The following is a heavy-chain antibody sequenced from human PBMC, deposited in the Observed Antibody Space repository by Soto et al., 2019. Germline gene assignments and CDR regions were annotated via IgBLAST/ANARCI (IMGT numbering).Heavy chain of an antibody. CDR3: ARGTWAAAFDY. V-gene: IGHV4-59*01. Sequence: SETLSLTCTVSGGSISRYYWSWIRQPPGKGLEWIGYIYYSGSTHYNPSLKSRVTISADTSKNQFSLNLNSVTAADTAVYYCARGTWAAAFDYWGQGTLVTVSS. CDR1: GGSISRYY. J-gene: IGHJ4*02. D-gene: IGHD6-13*01. CDR2: IYYSGST.